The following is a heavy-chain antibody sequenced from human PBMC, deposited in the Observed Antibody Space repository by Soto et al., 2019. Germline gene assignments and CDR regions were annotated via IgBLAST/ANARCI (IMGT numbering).Heavy chain of an antibody. V-gene: IGHV2-5*02. J-gene: IGHJ4*02. Sequence: QITLKESGPTLVKPTQTLTLTCTFSGFSLSTSGVGVGWIRQPPGKALEWLALIYWDDDKHYSPSLKTRLTISNDTSKNPVVLTMTTLDPVHTATYYCAHRPSYCSGGSCYSGFDYWGQGTLVTVSS. CDR3: AHRPSYCSGGSCYSGFDY. D-gene: IGHD2-15*01. CDR1: GFSLSTSGVG. CDR2: IYWDDDK.